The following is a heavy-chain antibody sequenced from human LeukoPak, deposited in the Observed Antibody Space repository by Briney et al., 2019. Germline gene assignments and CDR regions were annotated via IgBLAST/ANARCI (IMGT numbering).Heavy chain of an antibody. CDR3: ARDRDDFFFDP. CDR2: IIPIFGTA. Sequence: SVKVSCKASGGTFSSYAISGVRQAPGQGLEWMGGIIPIFGTANYAQKFQGRVTITADESTITAYMEPSSLRSEDTAVYYCARDRDDFFFDPWGQGTLVTVSS. D-gene: IGHD3-3*01. J-gene: IGHJ5*02. CDR1: GGTFSSYA. V-gene: IGHV1-69*01.